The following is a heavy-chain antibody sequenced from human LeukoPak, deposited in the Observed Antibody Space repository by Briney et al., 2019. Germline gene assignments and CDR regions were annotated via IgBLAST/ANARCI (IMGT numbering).Heavy chain of an antibody. V-gene: IGHV4-59*01. J-gene: IGHJ4*02. CDR3: ARVSGYDWESFYDY. CDR1: GGSIRTSY. D-gene: IGHD5-12*01. CDR2: IYYSGST. Sequence: SETLSLTCTVSGGSIRTSYWSWIRQPPGKGLEWIGYIYYSGSTNYNPSLKSRLTISVDTSKNQFSLKLNSVTAADTAVYYCARVSGYDWESFYDYWGQGTLVTVSS.